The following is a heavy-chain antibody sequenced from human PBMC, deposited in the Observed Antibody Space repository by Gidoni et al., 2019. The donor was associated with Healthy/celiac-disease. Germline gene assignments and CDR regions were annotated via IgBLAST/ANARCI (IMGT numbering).Heavy chain of an antibody. J-gene: IGHJ5*02. CDR1: GFTVSSNY. Sequence: EVQLVESGGGLIQPGGSLRLSCAASGFTVSSNYMSWVRQAPGQGLEWVSVFYSGGRTYYADSVKGRFTISRNNSKNPLYLQVNSMGAEDTAVYYCARVVSHLEQPLGWFDPWGQGTLVTVSS. D-gene: IGHD2-15*01. V-gene: IGHV3-53*01. CDR3: ARVVSHLEQPLGWFDP. CDR2: FYSGGRT.